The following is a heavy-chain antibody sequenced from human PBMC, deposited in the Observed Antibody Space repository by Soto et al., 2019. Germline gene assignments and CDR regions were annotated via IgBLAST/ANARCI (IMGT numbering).Heavy chain of an antibody. D-gene: IGHD3-16*01. CDR1: GFIFSSFS. Sequence: EVQLVESGGGLVQPGGSMRLSCAASGFIFSSFSMNWIRQAPGKGLEWLSYIRSDCNHIGYADSVRGRFTISSDIAKNSLFLQMSRLRDEDTAVYYCARDLAYAFDYWGQGTLVTVSS. CDR3: ARDLAYAFDY. J-gene: IGHJ4*02. V-gene: IGHV3-48*02. CDR2: IRSDCNHI.